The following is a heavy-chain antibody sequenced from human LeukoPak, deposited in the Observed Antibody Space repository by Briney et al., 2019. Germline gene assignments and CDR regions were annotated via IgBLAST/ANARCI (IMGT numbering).Heavy chain of an antibody. Sequence: GGSLRLSCAASGFTFSSYSMNWVRQAPGKGLEWVSSISSSSSYIYYADSVKGRFTISRDNAKNSLYLQMNSLRAEDTALYYCAKDIRIFGVVTPPDAFDIWGQGTMVTVSS. CDR2: ISSSSSYI. CDR3: AKDIRIFGVVTPPDAFDI. J-gene: IGHJ3*02. V-gene: IGHV3-21*04. D-gene: IGHD3-3*02. CDR1: GFTFSSYS.